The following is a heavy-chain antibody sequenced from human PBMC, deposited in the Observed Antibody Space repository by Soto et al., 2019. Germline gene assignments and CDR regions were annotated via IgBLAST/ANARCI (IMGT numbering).Heavy chain of an antibody. CDR3: ASQSWGGDYVPKNWFDP. J-gene: IGHJ5*02. V-gene: IGHV1-69*13. CDR1: GGTFSSYA. D-gene: IGHD4-17*01. Sequence: SVKVSCKASGGTFSSYAISCVRQAPGQGLEWMGGIIPIFGTANYAQKFQGRVTITADESTSTAYMELSSLRSEDTAVYYCASQSWGGDYVPKNWFDPWGQGTLVTSPQ. CDR2: IIPIFGTA.